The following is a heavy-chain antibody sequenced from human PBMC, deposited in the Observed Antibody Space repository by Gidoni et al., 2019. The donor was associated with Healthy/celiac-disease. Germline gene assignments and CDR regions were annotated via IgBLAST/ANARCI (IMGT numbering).Heavy chain of an antibody. Sequence: QVQLQESGPGLVKPSQTLSLTCTVSGGSISSGGYYWSWIRQHPGKGLEWIGYIYYSGSTYYTPSLKSRVTISVDTSKNQFSLKLSSVTAADTAVYYCARLSFVPAAQQTPNWFDPWGQGTLVTVSS. CDR2: IYYSGST. CDR3: ARLSFVPAAQQTPNWFDP. D-gene: IGHD2-2*01. CDR1: GGSISSGGYY. V-gene: IGHV4-31*03. J-gene: IGHJ5*02.